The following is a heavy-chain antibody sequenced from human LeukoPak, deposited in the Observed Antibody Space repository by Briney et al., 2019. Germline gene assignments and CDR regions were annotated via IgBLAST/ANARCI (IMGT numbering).Heavy chain of an antibody. V-gene: IGHV7-4-1*02. CDR1: GGTFSSYA. J-gene: IGHJ4*02. CDR3: ARARTMDPDYSSAVDY. Sequence: EASVKVSCKASGGTFSSYAISWVRQAPGQGLEWLGWINTDTAKPTYAQGFTGRFVFSLDTSVTTANLQISSLKTEDTAVYYCARARTMDPDYSSAVDYWGQGTQVTVSA. D-gene: IGHD6-19*01. CDR2: INTDTAKP.